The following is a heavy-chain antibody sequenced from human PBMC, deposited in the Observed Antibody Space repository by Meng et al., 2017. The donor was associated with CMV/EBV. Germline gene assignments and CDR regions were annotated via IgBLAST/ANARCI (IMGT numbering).Heavy chain of an antibody. D-gene: IGHD6-13*01. CDR3: AKDGHPSGYSSSWYVVENWFDP. Sequence: SLKISCAASGFTFDDYAMHWVRQASGQGLERVSGISRNSGSIGYADSVKGRFTISRDNAKNSLYLQMNSLRAEDTALYYCAKDGHPSGYSSSWYVVENWFDPWGQGTLVTVSS. J-gene: IGHJ5*02. CDR1: GFTFDDYA. CDR2: ISRNSGSI. V-gene: IGHV3-9*01.